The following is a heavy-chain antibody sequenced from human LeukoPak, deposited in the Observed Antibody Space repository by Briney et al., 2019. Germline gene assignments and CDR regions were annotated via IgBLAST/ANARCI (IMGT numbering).Heavy chain of an antibody. Sequence: SQTLSLTCTVSGGSISSGGYYWSWIRQLPGKGLEWIGYIYPSGNTVYKPSLRSRVTMSVDTSKNQFSLKLSSVTAADTGVYYCVRVGDCTSAACHDTRFDPWGQGTLVTVSS. CDR3: VRVGDCTSAACHDTRFDP. V-gene: IGHV4-31*03. CDR1: GGSISSGGYY. D-gene: IGHD2-2*01. J-gene: IGHJ5*02. CDR2: IYPSGNT.